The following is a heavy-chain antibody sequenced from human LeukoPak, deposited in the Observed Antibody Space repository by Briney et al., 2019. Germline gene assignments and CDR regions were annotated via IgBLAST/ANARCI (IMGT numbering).Heavy chain of an antibody. CDR1: EFSVGSNY. CDR2: IYSGGST. V-gene: IGHV3-66*01. D-gene: IGHD3-10*01. CDR3: AKDPLVRGVLPNWFDP. Sequence: PGGSLRLSCAASEFSVGSNYMTWVRQAPGKGLEWVSLIYSGGSTYYADSVKGRFTISRDNSKNTLYLQMNSLRAEDTAVYYCAKDPLVRGVLPNWFDPWGQGTLVTVSS. J-gene: IGHJ5*02.